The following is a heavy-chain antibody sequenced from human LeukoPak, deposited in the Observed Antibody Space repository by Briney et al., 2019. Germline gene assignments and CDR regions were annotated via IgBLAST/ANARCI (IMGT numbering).Heavy chain of an antibody. D-gene: IGHD3-10*01. Sequence: GRSLRLSCAASGFTFSSYGMHWVRQAPGKGLEWVSAISGSGGSTFYTDSVKGRFTISRDNSKNTLYLQMNSLRAEDTAVYYCAKDLKGYYGSGSYPHWGQGTLVTVSS. CDR2: ISGSGGST. CDR3: AKDLKGYYGSGSYPH. V-gene: IGHV3-23*01. CDR1: GFTFSSYG. J-gene: IGHJ4*02.